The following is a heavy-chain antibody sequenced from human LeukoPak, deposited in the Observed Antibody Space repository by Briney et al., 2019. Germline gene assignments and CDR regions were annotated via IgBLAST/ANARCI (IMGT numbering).Heavy chain of an antibody. D-gene: IGHD2-2*01. CDR2: INSDGSWT. CDR3: VSFYETY. CDR1: GNYW. Sequence: GSLRLSCAASGNYWMHWVRQAPGKGLVWVSHINSDGSWTSYADSVKGRFTISKDNAKNTVYLQLNNLRAEDTAVYYCVSFYETYWGRGTLVTVSS. V-gene: IGHV3-74*01. J-gene: IGHJ4*02.